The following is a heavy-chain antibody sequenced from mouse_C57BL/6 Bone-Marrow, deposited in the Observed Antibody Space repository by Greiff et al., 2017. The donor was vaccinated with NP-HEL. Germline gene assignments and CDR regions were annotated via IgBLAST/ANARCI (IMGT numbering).Heavy chain of an antibody. Sequence: QVQLQQSGAELVKPGASVKISCKASGYEFSNYWVNWVKQRPGKGLEWLGQIYPGDGDTNYNGKFKDKATLTADKSASTAYMQLSRLTSEDSAVYFCARGAYWGQGTLVTVSA. CDR3: ARGAY. CDR2: IYPGDGDT. V-gene: IGHV1-80*01. J-gene: IGHJ3*01. CDR1: GYEFSNYW.